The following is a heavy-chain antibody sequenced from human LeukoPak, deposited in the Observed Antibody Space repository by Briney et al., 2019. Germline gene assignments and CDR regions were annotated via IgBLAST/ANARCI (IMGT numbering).Heavy chain of an antibody. CDR2: INPNSGGT. Sequence: ASVKVSCKASGYTFTGYYMHWVRQAPGQGLEWMGWINPNSGGTNYAQKFQGRVTMTRDTSISTAYMELSRLRSDDTAVYYCARDKASVVPAAIGVDWFDPWGQGTLVTVSS. CDR3: ARDKASVVPAAIGVDWFDP. CDR1: GYTFTGYY. D-gene: IGHD2-2*02. V-gene: IGHV1-2*02. J-gene: IGHJ5*02.